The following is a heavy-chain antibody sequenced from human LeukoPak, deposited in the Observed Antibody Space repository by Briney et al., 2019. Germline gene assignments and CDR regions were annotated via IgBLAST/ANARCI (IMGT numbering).Heavy chain of an antibody. CDR1: GFTFSDYY. D-gene: IGHD6-19*01. CDR3: AKEHDSGWADY. V-gene: IGHV3-11*01. Sequence: GGSLRLSCAASGFTFSDYYMSWIRQAPGKGLEWVSYISSSGSTIYYADSVKGRFTISRDNSKNTLYLQMNSLRAEDTAVYYCAKEHDSGWADYWGQGTLVTVSS. CDR2: ISSSGSTI. J-gene: IGHJ4*02.